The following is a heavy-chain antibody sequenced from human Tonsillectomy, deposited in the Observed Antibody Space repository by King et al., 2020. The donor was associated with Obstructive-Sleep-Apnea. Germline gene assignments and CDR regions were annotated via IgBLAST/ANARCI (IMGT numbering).Heavy chain of an antibody. CDR2: IWYDESNK. CDR1: GFSFSSYG. CDR3: AKGTTEVDC. D-gene: IGHD4-17*01. V-gene: IGHV3-33*06. J-gene: IGHJ4*02. Sequence: VQLVESGGGVVQPGRSLSLSCAASGFSFSSYGMHWVRQAPGKGLEWVAVIWYDESNKYYVDSVKGRFTISRDNSKNTLYLQMNSLRAEDTAVYFCAKGTTEVDCWGQGTLVTVSS.